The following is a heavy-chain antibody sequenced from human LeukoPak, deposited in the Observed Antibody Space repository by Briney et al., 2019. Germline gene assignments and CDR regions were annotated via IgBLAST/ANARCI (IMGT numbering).Heavy chain of an antibody. CDR2: IYHSGST. CDR3: ARSETAWGVFDY. CDR1: GGSISSGGYY. Sequence: TSSETLSLTCTVSGGSISSGGYYWSWIRQPPGKGLEWIGYIYHSGSTYYNPSLKSRVTISVDRSKNQFSLKLSSVTAADAAVYYGARSETAWGVFDYWGQGTLVTVSS. V-gene: IGHV4-30-2*01. J-gene: IGHJ4*02. D-gene: IGHD3-16*01.